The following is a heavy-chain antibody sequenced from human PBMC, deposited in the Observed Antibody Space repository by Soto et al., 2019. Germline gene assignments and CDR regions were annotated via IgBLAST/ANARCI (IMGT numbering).Heavy chain of an antibody. V-gene: IGHV1-8*01. CDR1: GYTFSTND. D-gene: IGHD3-3*01. CDR2: MNPNNGNA. Sequence: ASVKVSCKASGYTFSTNDFAWVRQATGQGLEWMGCMNPNNGNAGFAQQFQGRVTMTTDTSTSTAYMELRNLRSDDTAVYYCARLRFLEWLLYPNYGMDVWGQGTTVTVSS. J-gene: IGHJ6*02. CDR3: ARLRFLEWLLYPNYGMDV.